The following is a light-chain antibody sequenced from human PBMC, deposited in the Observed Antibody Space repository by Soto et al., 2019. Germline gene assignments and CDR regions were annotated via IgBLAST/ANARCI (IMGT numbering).Light chain of an antibody. CDR3: QQYGSSPGT. CDR1: QSVSSSY. CDR2: GAP. J-gene: IGKJ1*01. Sequence: EIVLTQSPGTLSLSPGERATLSCRASQSVSSSYSAWYQQQPGQTTRLLIYGAPSRATGNPDRFSGSGSGKDFTLTITRLEPEDFAVYYCQQYGSSPGTFGQGTKVEIK. V-gene: IGKV3-20*01.